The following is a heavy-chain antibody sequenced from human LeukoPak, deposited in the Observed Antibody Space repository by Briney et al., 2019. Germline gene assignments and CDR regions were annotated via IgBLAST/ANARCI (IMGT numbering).Heavy chain of an antibody. CDR1: GYTFTSYG. V-gene: IGHV1-18*01. J-gene: IGHJ4*02. D-gene: IGHD6-6*01. CDR3: ARQTRYSSSSFIDY. Sequence: GASVKVSCKASGYTFTSYGISWVRQAPGQGLKWMGWISAYNGNTNYTQKFQGRVTMTTDTSTSTAYMELRSLRSDDTALYYCARQTRYSSSSFIDYWGQGTLATVSS. CDR2: ISAYNGNT.